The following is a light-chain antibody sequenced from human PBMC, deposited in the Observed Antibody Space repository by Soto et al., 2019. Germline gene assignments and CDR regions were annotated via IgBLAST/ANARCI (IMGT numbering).Light chain of an antibody. CDR1: TGAVTSGNY. J-gene: IGLJ3*02. V-gene: IGLV7-43*01. Sequence: QTVVTQEPSLTVSPGGTVTLTCASSTGAVTSGNYPSWFQQKPGQAPRTLIYTTDDKHSWTPACFSGSLLGGKAALTLSGVQPEDEAEYYCLLYYGGAHLMFGGGTKLTVL. CDR2: TTD. CDR3: LLYYGGAHLM.